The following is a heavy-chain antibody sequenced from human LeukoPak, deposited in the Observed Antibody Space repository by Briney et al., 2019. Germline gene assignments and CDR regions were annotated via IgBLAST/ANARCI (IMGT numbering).Heavy chain of an antibody. V-gene: IGHV4-59*08. CDR2: IYYSGST. Sequence: SETLSLTCTVSGGSISSYYWSWIRQPPGEGLEWIGYIYYSGSTNYNPSLKSRVTISVDTSKNQFSLKLSSVTAADTAVYYCARIVVAGEYYYYYYGMDVWGQGTTVTVSS. D-gene: IGHD3-22*01. CDR1: GGSISSYY. J-gene: IGHJ6*02. CDR3: ARIVVAGEYYYYYYGMDV.